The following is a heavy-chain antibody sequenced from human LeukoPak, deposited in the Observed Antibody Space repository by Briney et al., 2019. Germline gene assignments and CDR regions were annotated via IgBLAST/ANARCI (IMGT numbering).Heavy chain of an antibody. CDR2: IYYNGST. J-gene: IGHJ4*02. D-gene: IGHD1-7*01. CDR1: GGSISSYY. CDR3: ARARKTRGITGTTFDY. Sequence: SETLSLTCTVSGGSISSYYWSWIRQPPGKGLEWIGYIYYNGSTNYNPSLKSRVTISVGTSKNQFSLKLSSVTAADTAVYYCARARKTRGITGTTFDYWGQGTLVTVSS. V-gene: IGHV4-59*01.